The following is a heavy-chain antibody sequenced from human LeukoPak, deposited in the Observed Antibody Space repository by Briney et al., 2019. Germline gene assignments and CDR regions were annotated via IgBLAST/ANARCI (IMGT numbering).Heavy chain of an antibody. V-gene: IGHV3-23*01. CDR2: ISASGGHT. Sequence: PGGSLRLSCAASGFTFSNYGMSWVRQAPGKGLEWVSAISASGGHTYSADSVKGRFTISRDNSKNTLYLQMNSLRAEDTAVYYCAKHPGPFPYYYDSSDYYFDYWGQGTLVTVSS. CDR3: AKHPGPFPYYYDSSDYYFDY. J-gene: IGHJ4*02. D-gene: IGHD3-22*01. CDR1: GFTFSNYG.